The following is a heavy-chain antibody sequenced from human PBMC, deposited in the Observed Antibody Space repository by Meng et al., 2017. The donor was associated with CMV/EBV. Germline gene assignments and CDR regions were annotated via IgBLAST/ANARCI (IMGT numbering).Heavy chain of an antibody. V-gene: IGHV4-34*01. D-gene: IGHD1-26*01. CDR1: GGSFSGYY. CDR3: ARGGGGEWELLHYFDY. Sequence: QVQLQQWGAGLLKPSETLSLTCAVDGGSFSGYYWSWIRQPPGKGLEWIGEINHSGSTNYNPSPKSRVTISVDTSKNQFSLKLSSVTAADTAVYYCARGGGGEWELLHYFDYWGQGTLVTVSS. J-gene: IGHJ4*02. CDR2: INHSGST.